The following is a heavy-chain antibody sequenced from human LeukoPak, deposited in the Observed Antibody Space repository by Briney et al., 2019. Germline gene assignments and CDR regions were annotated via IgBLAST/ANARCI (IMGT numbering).Heavy chain of an antibody. D-gene: IGHD1-14*01. CDR1: GYTFTSYA. CDR2: ISAYNGNT. Sequence: ASVKVSCKASGYTFTSYALSWVRQAPGQGLEWMGWISAYNGNTNYAQKLQGRATMTTDTSTSTAYMELRSLRSDDTAVYYCVRDRIRDATGDYWGQGTLVTVSS. V-gene: IGHV1-18*01. CDR3: VRDRIRDATGDY. J-gene: IGHJ4*02.